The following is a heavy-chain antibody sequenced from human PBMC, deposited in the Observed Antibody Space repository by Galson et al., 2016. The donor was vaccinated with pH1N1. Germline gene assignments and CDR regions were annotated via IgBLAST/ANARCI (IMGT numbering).Heavy chain of an antibody. CDR3: IRDLGRLREF. CDR2: INPIGGMA. V-gene: IGHV1-46*03. J-gene: IGHJ4*02. CDR1: GYTFTSYY. Sequence: SVKVSCKASGYTFTSYYFHWVRQAPGLGLQWMGVINPIGGMATYTQNFQDRLTMTVDASTSTVYMELTSLRSEDTAVYYCIRDLGRLREFWGQGTLVTVSS. D-gene: IGHD7-27*01.